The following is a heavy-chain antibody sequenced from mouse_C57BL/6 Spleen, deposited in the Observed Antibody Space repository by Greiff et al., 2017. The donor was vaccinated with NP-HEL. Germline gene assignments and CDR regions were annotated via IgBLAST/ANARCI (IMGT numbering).Heavy chain of an antibody. CDR3: ARDRATVAFDY. Sequence: EVKLVESGGGLVKPGGSLKLSCAASGFTFSSYAMSWVRQTPEKRLEWVATISDGGSYTYYPDNVKGRFTISRDNAKNNLYLQMSHLKSEDTAMYYCARDRATVAFDYWGQGTTLTVSS. D-gene: IGHD1-1*01. V-gene: IGHV5-4*01. CDR2: ISDGGSYT. CDR1: GFTFSSYA. J-gene: IGHJ2*01.